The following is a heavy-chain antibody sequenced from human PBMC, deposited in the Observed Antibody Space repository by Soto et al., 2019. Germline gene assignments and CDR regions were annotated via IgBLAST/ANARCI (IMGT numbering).Heavy chain of an antibody. D-gene: IGHD1-1*01. CDR1: GFSFSSYG. CDR2: TTYDGGIK. J-gene: IGHJ6*02. Sequence: GGSLRLSCGASGFSFSSYGMGWVGLAPGKGLEWVAATTYDGGIKHYVDSVKGRFTISRDNSKNTLYLQMNSLRVEDTATYYCAGALENPYFYYGLNVWGQGTTVTVSS. CDR3: AGALENPYFYYGLNV. V-gene: IGHV3-30*03.